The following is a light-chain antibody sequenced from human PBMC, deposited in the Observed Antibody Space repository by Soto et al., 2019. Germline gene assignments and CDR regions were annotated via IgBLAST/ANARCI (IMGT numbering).Light chain of an antibody. V-gene: IGKV1-39*01. CDR3: QQSYSTPYT. CDR2: AAS. CDR1: QSISSY. J-gene: IGKJ3*01. Sequence: DIQMTQSPSSLSASVGDRVTITCRASQSISSYLNWYQQKPGKAPKLLIYAASSLQSGVPSRFSGSGSGTDFTLNITSLQPEDFATYYYQQSYSTPYTFGPGTKVHIK.